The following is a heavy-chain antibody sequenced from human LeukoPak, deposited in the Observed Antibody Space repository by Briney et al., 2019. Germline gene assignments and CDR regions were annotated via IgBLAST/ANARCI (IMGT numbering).Heavy chain of an antibody. CDR1: GFTFSSYA. CDR2: ISYDGSNK. Sequence: PGGSLRLSCAASGFTFSSYAMHWVRQAPGKGLEWVAVISYDGSNKYYADSVKGRFAISRDNSKKTLYLQMNSLRAEDTAVYYCAKLQVTAQYPFDYWGQGTLVTVSS. D-gene: IGHD2-21*02. CDR3: AKLQVTAQYPFDY. J-gene: IGHJ4*02. V-gene: IGHV3-30*09.